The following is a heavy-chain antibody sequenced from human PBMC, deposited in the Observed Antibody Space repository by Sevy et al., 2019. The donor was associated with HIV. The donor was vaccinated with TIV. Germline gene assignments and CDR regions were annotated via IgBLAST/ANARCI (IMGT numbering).Heavy chain of an antibody. V-gene: IGHV3-15*01. D-gene: IGHD1-26*01. J-gene: IGHJ4*02. CDR1: GFTFRNAW. Sequence: GGSLRLSCAASGFTFRNAWMSWVRQAPGKGLEWVARIKSKSEGATRDFAAPVKGRFAISRDDSKNTLYLQMDSLKTEDTAVYYCAAGVGASDFDYRGQGILVTVSS. CDR3: AAGVGASDFDY. CDR2: IKSKSEGATR.